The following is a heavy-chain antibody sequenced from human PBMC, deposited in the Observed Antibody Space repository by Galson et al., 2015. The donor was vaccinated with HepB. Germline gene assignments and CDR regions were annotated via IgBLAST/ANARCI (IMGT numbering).Heavy chain of an antibody. J-gene: IGHJ4*02. CDR1: GYTFTSYG. D-gene: IGHD4-23*01. CDR3: ARDGGFDY. Sequence: VKVSCKASGYTFTSYGISWGRQAPGQGLEWMGWINPNSGDTNYAQKFQGRVTMTRDTSITTAYMEVSRLRSDDTAVYYCARDGGFDYWGQGTLVTVSS. CDR2: INPNSGDT. V-gene: IGHV1-2*02.